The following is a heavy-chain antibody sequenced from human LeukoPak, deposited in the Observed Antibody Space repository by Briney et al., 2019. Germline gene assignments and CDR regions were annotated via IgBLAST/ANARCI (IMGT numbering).Heavy chain of an antibody. CDR2: VSGSGDGT. V-gene: IGHV3-23*01. CDR1: GFTFSSYA. D-gene: IGHD4-17*01. Sequence: GGSLRLSCAASGFTFSSYAMSWVRQAPGRGLEWVSGVSGSGDGTYYADSVKGRFTISRDNSKSTLYLQMDSLRAEDTAVYYCAKAVDYGDYVAWFDPWGQGTLVTVSS. CDR3: AKAVDYGDYVAWFDP. J-gene: IGHJ5*02.